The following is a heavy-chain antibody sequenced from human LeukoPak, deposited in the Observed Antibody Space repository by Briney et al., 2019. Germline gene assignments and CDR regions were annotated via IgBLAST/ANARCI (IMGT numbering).Heavy chain of an antibody. Sequence: LSGGSLRLSCAASGITFRSSGMHWVRQAPGKGLEWVTFIQNDGSDKYYAASVKGRFTISRDNSKNTVYLHMASLRADDTALYYCAREGGRAVPGRFDQWGQGTLVTVSS. CDR1: GITFRSSG. V-gene: IGHV3-30*02. CDR2: IQNDGSDK. D-gene: IGHD6-13*01. J-gene: IGHJ4*02. CDR3: AREGGRAVPGRFDQ.